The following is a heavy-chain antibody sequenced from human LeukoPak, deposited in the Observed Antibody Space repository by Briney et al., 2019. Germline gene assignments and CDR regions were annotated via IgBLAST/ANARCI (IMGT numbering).Heavy chain of an antibody. V-gene: IGHV4-4*07. CDR2: IYPSGTT. D-gene: IGHD3-22*01. Sequence: PSETLSLTCSVSGGSLSSYYWSWIRQSAGKGLEWIGRIYPSGTTNYNPSLKSRVTVSLDTSKNHFSLNLSSVTAADTAMYYCARGNRVYYDSSFDPWGQGTLVTVSS. CDR1: GGSLSSYY. CDR3: ARGNRVYYDSSFDP. J-gene: IGHJ5*02.